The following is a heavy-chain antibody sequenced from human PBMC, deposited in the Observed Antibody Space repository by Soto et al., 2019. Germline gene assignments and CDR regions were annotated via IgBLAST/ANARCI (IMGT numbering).Heavy chain of an antibody. CDR2: INPRSVST. CDR3: SRSIGIAARRYFDY. D-gene: IGHD6-6*01. J-gene: IGHJ4*02. CDR1: GYTFTNNY. Sequence: GASVKVSCXASGYTFTNNYIHWVRQAPGQGLEWMGVINPRSVSTTYAQKFQARLTMSMDTSTSTVYMELSSLRSEDTAVYYCSRSIGIAARRYFDYWGQGTLVTVSS. V-gene: IGHV1-46*03.